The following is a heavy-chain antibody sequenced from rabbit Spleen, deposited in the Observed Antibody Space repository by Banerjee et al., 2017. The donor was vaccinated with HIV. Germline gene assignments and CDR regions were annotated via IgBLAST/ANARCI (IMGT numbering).Heavy chain of an antibody. V-gene: IGHV1S40*01. CDR2: AVAGSSGST. CDR3: ARDTSSSFSSYGMDL. CDR1: GFSFNGGYD. D-gene: IGHD1-1*01. Sequence: QSLEESGGDLVQPGTSLTLTCKASGFSFNGGYDMCWVRQAPGKGLEWVACAVAGSSGSTYSATWAKGRFTISKTSSTTVTLQMTSLTTADTATYFCARDTSSSFSSYGMDLWGQGTLVTVS. J-gene: IGHJ3*01.